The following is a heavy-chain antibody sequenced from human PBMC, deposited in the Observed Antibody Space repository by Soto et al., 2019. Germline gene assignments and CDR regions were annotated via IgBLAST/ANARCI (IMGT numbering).Heavy chain of an antibody. CDR1: GGSISSGGYY. D-gene: IGHD3-22*01. CDR2: IYYSGST. J-gene: IGHJ4*02. Sequence: SETLSLTCTVSGGSISSGGYYWSWIRQHPGKGLEWIGYIYYSGSTYYNPSLKSRVTISVDTSKNQFSLKLSSVTAADMAVYYCARESGSSGFLDYWGQGTLVTVSS. CDR3: ARESGSSGFLDY. V-gene: IGHV4-31*03.